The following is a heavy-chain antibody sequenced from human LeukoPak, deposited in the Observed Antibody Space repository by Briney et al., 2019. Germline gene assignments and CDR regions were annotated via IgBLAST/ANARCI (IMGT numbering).Heavy chain of an antibody. CDR3: AKALLYCSSTSCHTYYYYGMDV. Sequence: PGGSLRLSCAASGFTFSSYVMSWVRQAPGKGLEWVSAISGNGGSTYYADSVKGRFTISRDNSKNTLYLQMNSLRAEDTAVYYCAKALLYCSSTSCHTYYYYGMDVWGQGTTVTVSS. V-gene: IGHV3-23*01. CDR2: ISGNGGST. CDR1: GFTFSSYV. J-gene: IGHJ6*02. D-gene: IGHD2-2*02.